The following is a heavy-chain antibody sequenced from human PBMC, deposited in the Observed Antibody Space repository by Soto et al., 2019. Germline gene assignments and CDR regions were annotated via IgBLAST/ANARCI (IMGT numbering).Heavy chain of an antibody. D-gene: IGHD6-13*01. Sequence: GGSLRLSCAASGFTFSSYSMNWVRQAPGKGLEWVSSISSSSSYIYYADSVKGRFTISRDNAKNSLYLQMNSLRAEDTAVYYCARAYSSSWYLNWFDPWGQGTLVTVSS. J-gene: IGHJ5*02. CDR1: GFTFSSYS. CDR2: ISSSSSYI. CDR3: ARAYSSSWYLNWFDP. V-gene: IGHV3-21*01.